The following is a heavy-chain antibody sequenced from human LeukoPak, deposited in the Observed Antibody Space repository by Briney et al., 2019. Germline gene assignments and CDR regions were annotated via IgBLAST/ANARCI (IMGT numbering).Heavy chain of an antibody. CDR3: AKGGSPSCYSSSGY. J-gene: IGHJ4*02. V-gene: IGHV3-23*01. D-gene: IGHD2-2*01. CDR2: ICGSDGSR. Sequence: QPGGSLRLSCAASGFTFSTYAMSWVRQAPGKGLEWVSAICGSDGSRYYADSVKGRFTISRDNSKNTLYLQMNSLGGEDTAVYYCAKGGSPSCYSSSGYWGQGTLVTVSS. CDR1: GFTFSTYA.